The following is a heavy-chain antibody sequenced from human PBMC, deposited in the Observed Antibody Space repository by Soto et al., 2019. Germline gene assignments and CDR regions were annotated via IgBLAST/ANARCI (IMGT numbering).Heavy chain of an antibody. CDR3: ARLVAAAGVYYFDY. D-gene: IGHD6-13*01. J-gene: IGHJ4*02. CDR1: GGTFSSYA. V-gene: IGHV1-69*01. Sequence: QVQLVQSGAEVKKPGSSVKVSCKASGGTFSSYAISWVRQAPGQGLEWMGGIITIFGTANYAQKFKGRVTITADDSTSTAYMELSSLRSEDTAVYYCARLVAAAGVYYFDYWGQGTLVTVSS. CDR2: IITIFGTA.